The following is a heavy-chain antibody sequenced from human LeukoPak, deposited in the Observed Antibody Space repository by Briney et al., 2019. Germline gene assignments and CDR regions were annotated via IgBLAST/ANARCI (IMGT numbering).Heavy chain of an antibody. Sequence: SETLSLTCAVSGDSISSYYWSWIRQPAGKGLEWIGRIYTSGSTNYNPSLKSRVTISVDKSKNQFSLQLSSVTAADTAVYYCARDRTTVTTYYSYSYMDVWGKGTTVTVSS. V-gene: IGHV4-4*07. CDR2: IYTSGST. D-gene: IGHD4-17*01. J-gene: IGHJ6*03. CDR1: GDSISSYY. CDR3: ARDRTTVTTYYSYSYMDV.